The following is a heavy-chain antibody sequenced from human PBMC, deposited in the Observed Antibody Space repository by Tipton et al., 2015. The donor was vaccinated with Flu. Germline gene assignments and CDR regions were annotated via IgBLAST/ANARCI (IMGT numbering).Heavy chain of an antibody. J-gene: IGHJ4*02. V-gene: IGHV4-38-2*02. Sequence: TLSLTCTVSGYSISSGYYWGWIRQPPGKGLEWIGSIFHGGSTYYNPSLKSRVTISVDTSKNQFSLKLSSVTAADTAVYYCATYYYGSGTQSAFDYWGQGTLVTVSP. D-gene: IGHD3-10*01. CDR2: IFHGGST. CDR1: GYSISSGYY. CDR3: ATYYYGSGTQSAFDY.